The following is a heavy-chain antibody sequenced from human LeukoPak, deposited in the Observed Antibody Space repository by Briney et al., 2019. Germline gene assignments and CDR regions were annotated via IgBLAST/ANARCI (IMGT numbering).Heavy chain of an antibody. V-gene: IGHV3-30*02. D-gene: IGHD5-12*01. CDR2: IRYDGSNK. J-gene: IGHJ6*03. CDR1: GFTFSSYG. Sequence: GGSLRLSCAASGFTFSSYGMHWVRQAPGKGLEWVAFIRYDGSNKYYADSVKGRFTISRDNPKNTLYLQMNSLRAEDTAVYYCAKDERLGYNYYYMDVWGKGTTVTVSS. CDR3: AKDERLGYNYYYMDV.